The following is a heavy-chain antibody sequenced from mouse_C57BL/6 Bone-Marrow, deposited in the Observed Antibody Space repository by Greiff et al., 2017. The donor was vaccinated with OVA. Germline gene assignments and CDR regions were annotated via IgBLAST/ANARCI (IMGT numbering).Heavy chain of an antibody. D-gene: IGHD2-3*01. J-gene: IGHJ4*01. V-gene: IGHV5-9-1*02. CDR2: ISSGGDYI. CDR1: GFTFSSYA. Sequence: EVQRVESGAGLVKPGGSLKLSCAASGFTFSSYAMSWVRQTPEKRLEWVAYISSGGDYIYYADTVKGRFTISRDNARNTLYLQMSSLKSEDTAMYYCTRDKKGWLLSMDYWGQGTSVTVSS. CDR3: TRDKKGWLLSMDY.